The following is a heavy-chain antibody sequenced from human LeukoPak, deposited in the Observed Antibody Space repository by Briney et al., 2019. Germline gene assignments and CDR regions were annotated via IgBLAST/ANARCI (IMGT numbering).Heavy chain of an antibody. V-gene: IGHV3-23*01. Sequence: QPGRSLRLSCTGFGFTFRDYAVSWVRQAPGKGLEWVSGISGSGGSTYYADSVKGRFTISRDNSKNTLYLQMNSLRAEDTAVYYCARAQGYYDNWGQGTLVTVSS. J-gene: IGHJ4*02. CDR1: GFTFRDYA. CDR2: ISGSGGST. CDR3: ARAQGYYDN. D-gene: IGHD2-15*01.